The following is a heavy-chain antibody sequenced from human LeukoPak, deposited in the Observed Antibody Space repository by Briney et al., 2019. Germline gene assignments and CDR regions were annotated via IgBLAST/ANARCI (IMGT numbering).Heavy chain of an antibody. D-gene: IGHD1-1*01. V-gene: IGHV3-30*02. CDR1: GFTFCSYG. Sequence: GGSLRLSCAASGFTFCSYGMLWVPEAPGKGLVWVVFILNDGNNQYYADSVKGRFTITRDNFKNTPYLQMNSLISEDANIYYCYKSQRGGYSNNRCDSWGQGTLVTVSS. CDR2: ILNDGNNQ. J-gene: IGHJ5*01. CDR3: YKSQRGGYSNNRCDS.